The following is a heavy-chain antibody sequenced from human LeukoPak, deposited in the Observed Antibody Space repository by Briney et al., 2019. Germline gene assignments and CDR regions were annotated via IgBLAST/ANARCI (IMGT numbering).Heavy chain of an antibody. CDR1: GGSINSYY. D-gene: IGHD2-21*02. V-gene: IGHV4-59*12. Sequence: SETLSLTCTVSGGSINSYYWTWIRQPPGKGLEWIANVYNSGSTNYNPSLKSRVTISVDTSKNQFSLNLNSVTAADTAVYFCASGPWVTPFDYWGQGTLVPVSS. CDR2: VYNSGST. CDR3: ASGPWVTPFDY. J-gene: IGHJ4*02.